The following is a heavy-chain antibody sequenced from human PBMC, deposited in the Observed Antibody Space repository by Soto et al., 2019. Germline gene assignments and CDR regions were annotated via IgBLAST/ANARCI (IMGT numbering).Heavy chain of an antibody. CDR3: ARNYGDYSEGPYYFDY. CDR2: VIPIFGTA. D-gene: IGHD4-17*01. J-gene: IGHJ4*02. Sequence: QVQLVQSGAEVKKPGSSVKVSCKASGGTFSSYAISWVRQAPGQGLEWMGGVIPIFGTANYAQKFQGRVTIAADESTSTAYMELSSLRSEDTAVYYCARNYGDYSEGPYYFDYWGKGTLVTVSS. CDR1: GGTFSSYA. V-gene: IGHV1-69*01.